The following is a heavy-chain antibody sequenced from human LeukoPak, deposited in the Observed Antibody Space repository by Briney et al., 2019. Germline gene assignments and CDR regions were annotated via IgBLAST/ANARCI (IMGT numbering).Heavy chain of an antibody. CDR3: ARDEGGYEGY. Sequence: SVKVSCKASGGTFSSYAISWVRQAPGQGLEWMGRIIPILGIANYAQKFQGRVTITADKSTSTAHMELSSLRSEDTAVYYCARDEGGYEGYWGQGTLVTVSS. CDR2: IIPILGIA. J-gene: IGHJ4*02. D-gene: IGHD5-12*01. CDR1: GGTFSSYA. V-gene: IGHV1-69*04.